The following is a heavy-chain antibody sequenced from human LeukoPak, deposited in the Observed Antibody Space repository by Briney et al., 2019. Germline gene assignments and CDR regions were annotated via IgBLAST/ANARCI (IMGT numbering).Heavy chain of an antibody. D-gene: IGHD4-23*01. CDR2: INPNSGGT. CDR1: GGTFSSYT. CDR3: ARGFLTTGTVVIDFDY. J-gene: IGHJ4*02. Sequence: ASVKVSCKASGGTFSSYTISWVRQAPGQGLEWMGWINPNSGGTNYAQKFQGRVTMTRDTSISTAYMELSRLRSDDTAVYYCARGFLTTGTVVIDFDYWGQGTLVTVSS. V-gene: IGHV1-2*02.